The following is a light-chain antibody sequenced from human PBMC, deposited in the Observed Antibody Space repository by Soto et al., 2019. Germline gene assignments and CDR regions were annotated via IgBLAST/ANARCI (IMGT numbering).Light chain of an antibody. CDR1: QSVGSSS. CDR3: QQRSNWQLT. J-gene: IGKJ5*01. CDR2: GAS. V-gene: IGKV3D-20*02. Sequence: EVVLTQSPVTLSLSPGERATRSCRASQSVGSSSLGWYQQKPGQAPRLLIYGASSRATDIPARFSGSGSGRDFPLTISSLEAEAFAVYYCQQRSNWQLTFGQGTRLAIK.